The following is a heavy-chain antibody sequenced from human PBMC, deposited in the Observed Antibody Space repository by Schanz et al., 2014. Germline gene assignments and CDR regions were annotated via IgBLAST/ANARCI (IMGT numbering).Heavy chain of an antibody. CDR2: ISTSGTYM. J-gene: IGHJ5*02. D-gene: IGHD3-10*01. CDR3: ARWFLIRGVILDT. Sequence: EVQLMESGGGLVKPGGSLRLSCVASGFAFSSFAMTWVRQAPGRGLEWVSSISTSGTYMYIADSRKGRLTISRDNSRDTVYLQMNSLRADDTAMYYCARWFLIRGVILDTWGQGTLVTVSS. V-gene: IGHV3-21*03. CDR1: GFAFSSFA.